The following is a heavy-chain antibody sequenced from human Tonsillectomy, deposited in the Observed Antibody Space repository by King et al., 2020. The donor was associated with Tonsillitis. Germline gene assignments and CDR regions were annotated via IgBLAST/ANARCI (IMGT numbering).Heavy chain of an antibody. CDR2: ISSDGSRN. CDR3: ARDPGPTGHYYFDY. J-gene: IGHJ4*02. Sequence: VQLVESGGGVVQPGRSLRLSCAASGFTFSRNAIHWIRQAPGKGLEGGAIISSDGSRNFYADSVKGRFTISRDNSKKTLYHQMNSLRPDETAVYYCARDPGPTGHYYFDYWGQGTLVTVSS. CDR1: GFTFSRNA. V-gene: IGHV3-30*14.